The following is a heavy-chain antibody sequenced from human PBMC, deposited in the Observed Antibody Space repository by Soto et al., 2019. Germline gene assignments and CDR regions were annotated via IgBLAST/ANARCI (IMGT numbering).Heavy chain of an antibody. CDR1: GGSFSGYY. CDR2: INHSGST. Sequence: QVQLQQWGAGLLKPSETLSLTCAVYGGSFSGYYWSWIRQPPGKGLEWIGEINHSGSTNYNPSLKSRVTISVDTSKTQFSLKLSSVTAADTAVYYCARVGPPLTGIIRGYFQHWGQGTLVTVSS. J-gene: IGHJ1*01. V-gene: IGHV4-34*01. D-gene: IGHD2-21*02. CDR3: ARVGPPLTGIIRGYFQH.